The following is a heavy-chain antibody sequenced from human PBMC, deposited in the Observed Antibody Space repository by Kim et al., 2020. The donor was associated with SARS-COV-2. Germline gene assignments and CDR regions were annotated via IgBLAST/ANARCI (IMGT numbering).Heavy chain of an antibody. CDR3: TTDYLAGY. CDR2: GGAI. Sequence: GGAIDYAAHLKGRFTILRDDPKNTVHLQMNSLKAEDTAVYYCTTDYLAGYWGQGTLVTVSS. D-gene: IGHD6-25*01. J-gene: IGHJ4*02. V-gene: IGHV3-15*01.